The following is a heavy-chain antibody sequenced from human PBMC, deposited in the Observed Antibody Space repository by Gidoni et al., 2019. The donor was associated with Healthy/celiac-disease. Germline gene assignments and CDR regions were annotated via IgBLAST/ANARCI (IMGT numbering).Heavy chain of an antibody. CDR3: ARGRLLWFGELLPENWFDP. D-gene: IGHD3-10*01. CDR2: INPNSGGK. Sequence: QVQLVQSGAEVKKPGASVKVSCKASGYTSTGYSMHWVRQAPGQGLEGMGWINPNSGGKNYAPKVQGRVTMTRDTSISTAYMELSRLRSDDTAGYYWARGRLLWFGELLPENWFDPWGQGTLVTVSS. J-gene: IGHJ5*02. V-gene: IGHV1-2*02. CDR1: GYTSTGYS.